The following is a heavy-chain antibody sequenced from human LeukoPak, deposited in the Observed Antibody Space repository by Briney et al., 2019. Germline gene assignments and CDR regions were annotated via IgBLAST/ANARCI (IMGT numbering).Heavy chain of an antibody. CDR1: GFTFRSHG. CDR2: IWYDGSKT. V-gene: IGHV3-33*01. J-gene: IGHJ6*02. D-gene: IGHD4-11*01. Sequence: PGRSLRLSCAASGFTFRSHGMQWVRQAPGKGLEWVAVIWYDGSKTYYADSVKGRFTISRDNSKNTLDLQMSRLRAEDTAVYYCARSNTMTSNYYYGMDVWGQGTTVTVSS. CDR3: ARSNTMTSNYYYGMDV.